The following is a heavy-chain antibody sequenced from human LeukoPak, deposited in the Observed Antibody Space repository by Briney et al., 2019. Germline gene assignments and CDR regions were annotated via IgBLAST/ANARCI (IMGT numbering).Heavy chain of an antibody. CDR1: GGSISSSSYY. J-gene: IGHJ4*02. CDR2: INHSGST. Sequence: PSETLSLTCTVSGGSISSSSYYWSWIRQPPGKGLEWIGEINHSGSTNYNPSLKSRVTISVDTSKNQFSLKLSSVTAADTAVYYCARGCRSLELRHVRRFAPYYFDYWGQGTLVTVSS. CDR3: ARGCRSLELRHVRRFAPYYFDY. D-gene: IGHD1-7*01. V-gene: IGHV4-39*07.